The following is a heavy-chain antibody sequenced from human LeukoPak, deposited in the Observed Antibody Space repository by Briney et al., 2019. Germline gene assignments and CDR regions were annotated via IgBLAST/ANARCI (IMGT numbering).Heavy chain of an antibody. CDR2: IYSSGST. V-gene: IGHV4-59*01. D-gene: IGHD3-22*01. CDR1: GGSISGYH. J-gene: IGHJ3*02. Sequence: PSETLSLTCTVSGGSISGYHWSWIRQPPGKGLECIGYIYSSGSTNYNPSLESRVTISVDTSKNQFSLKLSSVTAADTAVYYCARARNYYDSSGFYYEGDAFDIWGQGTMVTVSS. CDR3: ARARNYYDSSGFYYEGDAFDI.